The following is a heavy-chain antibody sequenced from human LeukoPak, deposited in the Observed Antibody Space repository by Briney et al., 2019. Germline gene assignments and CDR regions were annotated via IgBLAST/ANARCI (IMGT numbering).Heavy chain of an antibody. Sequence: GASVKVSCKVSGYTLTELSMHWVRQAPGKGLEWMGGFDPEDGETIYARKFQGRVTMTEDTSTDTAYMELSSLRSEDTAVYYCAINAIGGGNSGLYVYWGQGTLVTVSS. V-gene: IGHV1-24*01. D-gene: IGHD4-23*01. CDR1: GYTLTELS. CDR2: FDPEDGET. J-gene: IGHJ4*02. CDR3: AINAIGGGNSGLYVY.